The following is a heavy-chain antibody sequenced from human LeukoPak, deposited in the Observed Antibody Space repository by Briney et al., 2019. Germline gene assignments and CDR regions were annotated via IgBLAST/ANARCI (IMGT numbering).Heavy chain of an antibody. Sequence: ASVKVSCKASGYTFTGYYMHWVRQAPGQGLEWMGWINPNSGGTNCAQKFQGRVTMTRDTSISTAYMELSRLRSDDTAVYYCARDREKSSSSSVDYWGQGTLVTVSS. J-gene: IGHJ4*02. CDR2: INPNSGGT. V-gene: IGHV1-2*02. D-gene: IGHD6-6*01. CDR1: GYTFTGYY. CDR3: ARDREKSSSSSVDY.